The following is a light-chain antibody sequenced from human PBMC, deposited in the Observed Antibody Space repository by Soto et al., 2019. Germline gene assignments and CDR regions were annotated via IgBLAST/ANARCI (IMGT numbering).Light chain of an antibody. J-gene: IGKJ4*01. Sequence: DLQVTHSPSSLSAFLGDRVTITFRASQGIAPYLAWFQQKPGKVPKLLIYATSTLQSGVPSRFSGSGSGTDFTLTINSLQPEDVGTYYCQKYNSAPLTFGGGTKV. CDR2: ATS. CDR1: QGIAPY. CDR3: QKYNSAPLT. V-gene: IGKV1-27*01.